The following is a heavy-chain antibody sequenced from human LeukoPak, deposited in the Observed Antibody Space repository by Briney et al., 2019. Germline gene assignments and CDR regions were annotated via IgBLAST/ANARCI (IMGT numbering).Heavy chain of an antibody. CDR1: GYTLTELS. J-gene: IGHJ6*02. D-gene: IGHD2-2*01. V-gene: IGHV1-24*01. Sequence: ASVKVSCKVSGYTLTELSMHWVRQAPGKGLEWMGGFDPEDGETIYAQKFQGRVTMTEDTSTDTAYMELSSLRSEDTAVYYCATVTVVVPAARYYYYGMDVWGQGTTVTVS. CDR2: FDPEDGET. CDR3: ATVTVVVPAARYYYYGMDV.